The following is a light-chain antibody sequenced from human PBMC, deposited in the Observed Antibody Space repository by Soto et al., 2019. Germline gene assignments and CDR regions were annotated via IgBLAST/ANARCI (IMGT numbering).Light chain of an antibody. CDR1: QSISSW. Sequence: DIQMTQSPSTLSASVGDIVTITCRASQSISSWLAWYQQKPGKAPKLLIYDASSLESGVPSRFSGSGSGTEFTLTISSLQPDDFATYYCQQYNSYSPTFGQGTKVDIK. J-gene: IGKJ1*01. CDR3: QQYNSYSPT. CDR2: DAS. V-gene: IGKV1-5*01.